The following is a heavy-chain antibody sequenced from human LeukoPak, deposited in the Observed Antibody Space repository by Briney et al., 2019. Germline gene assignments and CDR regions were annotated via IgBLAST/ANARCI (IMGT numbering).Heavy chain of an antibody. Sequence: GGSLRLSCAASGFTFNSYAMSWVRQAPGKGLEWVAVISYDGSNKYYADSVKGRFTISRDNSKNTLYLQMNSLRAEDTAVYYCARAGNYYDSSGSYPSPFDYWGQGTLVTVSS. J-gene: IGHJ4*02. CDR1: GFTFNSYA. V-gene: IGHV3-30*03. D-gene: IGHD3-22*01. CDR2: ISYDGSNK. CDR3: ARAGNYYDSSGSYPSPFDY.